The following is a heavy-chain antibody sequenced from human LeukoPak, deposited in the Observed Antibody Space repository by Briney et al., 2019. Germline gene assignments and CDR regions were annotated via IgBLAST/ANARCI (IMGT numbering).Heavy chain of an antibody. CDR2: INHSGST. Sequence: SETLSLTCAVYGGSFSGYYWSWIRQPPGKGLEWIGEINHSGSTNYNPSLKSRATISVDTSKNQFSLKLSSVTAADTAVYYCARTGVRGVITKPWGQGTLVTVSS. J-gene: IGHJ5*02. CDR3: ARTGVRGVITKP. CDR1: GGSFSGYY. D-gene: IGHD3-10*02. V-gene: IGHV4-34*01.